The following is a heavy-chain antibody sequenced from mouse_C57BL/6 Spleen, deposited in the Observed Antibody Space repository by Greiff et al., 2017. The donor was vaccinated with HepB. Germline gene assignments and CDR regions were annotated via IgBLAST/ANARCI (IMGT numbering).Heavy chain of an antibody. CDR3: ARRMPPDAMDY. J-gene: IGHJ4*01. CDR2: IHPNSGST. V-gene: IGHV1-64*01. Sequence: QVQLQQSGAELVKPGASVKLSCKASGYTFTSYWMHWVKQRPGQGLEWIGMIHPNSGSTNYNEKFKSKATLTVDKSSSTAYMQLSSLTSEDSAVYYCARRMPPDAMDYWGQGTSVTVSS. CDR1: GYTFTSYW.